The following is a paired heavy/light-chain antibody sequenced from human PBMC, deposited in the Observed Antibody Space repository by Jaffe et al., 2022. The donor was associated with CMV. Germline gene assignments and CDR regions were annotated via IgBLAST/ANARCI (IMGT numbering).Heavy chain of an antibody. D-gene: IGHD3-22*01. CDR2: IYYSGST. J-gene: IGHJ5*02. CDR3: ARPKGSADYYDSSGYHNWFDP. CDR1: GGSISSSSYY. Sequence: QLQLQESGPGLVKPSETLSLTCTVSGGSISSSSYYWGWIRQPPGKGLEWIGSIYYSGSTYYNPSLKSRVTISVDTSKNQFSLKLSSVTAADTAVYYCARPKGSADYYDSSGYHNWFDPWGQGTLVTVSS. V-gene: IGHV4-39*01.
Light chain of an antibody. J-gene: IGLJ2*01. CDR3: QAWDSSTARGVV. CDR1: KLGDKY. Sequence: SYELTQPPSVSVSPGQTASITCSGDKLGDKYACWYQQKPGQSPVLVIYQDSKRPSGIPERFSGSNSGNTATLTISGTQAMDEADYYCQAWDSSTARGVVFGGGTKLTVL. V-gene: IGLV3-1*01. CDR2: QDS.